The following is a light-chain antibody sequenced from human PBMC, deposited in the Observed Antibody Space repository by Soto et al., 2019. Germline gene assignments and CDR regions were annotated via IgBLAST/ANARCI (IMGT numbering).Light chain of an antibody. CDR2: GNK. CDR3: QSYDFSLTGVV. Sequence: QSVLTQPPSVSGAPGKRVAISCIGTSSNIGAHYDVHWYQQLPGTAPKLLIYGNKNRPAGVPDRFSGSKSGTSASLAITGVQPEDEADYYCQSYDFSLTGVVFGGGTKLTVL. J-gene: IGLJ2*01. CDR1: SSNIGAHYD. V-gene: IGLV1-40*01.